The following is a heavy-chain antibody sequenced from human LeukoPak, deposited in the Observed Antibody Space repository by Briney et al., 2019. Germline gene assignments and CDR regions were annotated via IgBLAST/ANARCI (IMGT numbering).Heavy chain of an antibody. V-gene: IGHV4-61*02. CDR1: GGSISSGSYY. J-gene: IGHJ4*02. CDR3: ARIPCSGGSCYSAEYYFDY. CDR2: IYTSGST. D-gene: IGHD2-15*01. Sequence: SETLSLTCTVSGGSISSGSYYWSWIRQPAGKGLEWIGRIYTSGSTNYNPSLKSRVTISVDTSKNQFSLKLSSLTAADTAVYYCARIPCSGGSCYSAEYYFDYWGQGTLVTVSS.